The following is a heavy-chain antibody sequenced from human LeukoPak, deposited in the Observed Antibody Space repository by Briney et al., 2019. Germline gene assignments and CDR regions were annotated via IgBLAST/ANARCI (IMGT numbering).Heavy chain of an antibody. J-gene: IGHJ4*02. V-gene: IGHV3-11*01. CDR2: ISSSGSTI. CDR1: GFTFSDYY. Sequence: GGSLRLSCAASGFTFSDYYMSWIRQAPGKGLEWVSYISSSGSTIYYADAVKGRFTISRDNAKNSLYLQMNSLRAEDTAVYYCARETLGDTDYYFDYWGQGTLVTVSS. CDR3: ARETLGDTDYYFDY. D-gene: IGHD5-18*01.